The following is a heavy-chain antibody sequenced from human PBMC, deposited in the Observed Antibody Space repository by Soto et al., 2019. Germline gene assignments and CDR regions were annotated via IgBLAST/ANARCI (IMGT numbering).Heavy chain of an antibody. V-gene: IGHV4-59*01. CDR1: GGSISSYN. D-gene: IGHD2-15*01. CDR3: ARVVVAATPDYFDY. Sequence: SETLSLTCTVSGGSISSYNWSWIRQPPGKGLEWIGYIYYSGSTNYNPSLKSRVTISVDTSKTQFSLKLSSVTAADTAVYYCARVVVAATPDYFDYWGQGTLVTVSS. J-gene: IGHJ4*02. CDR2: IYYSGST.